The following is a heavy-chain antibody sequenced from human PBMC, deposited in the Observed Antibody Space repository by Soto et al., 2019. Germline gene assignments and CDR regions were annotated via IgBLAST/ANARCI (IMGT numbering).Heavy chain of an antibody. V-gene: IGHV4-59*11. CDR3: VREETGAADY. J-gene: IGHJ4*02. Sequence: TSETLSLTCTVSGGSFSSHYWSWIRQPPGKGLEWVGYVYYSGSTCYNPSLKSRVTISVDASKNQFSLQLRSVTAADTAVYYCVREETGAADYWGPGTLVTVSS. CDR1: GGSFSSHY. D-gene: IGHD7-27*01. CDR2: VYYSGST.